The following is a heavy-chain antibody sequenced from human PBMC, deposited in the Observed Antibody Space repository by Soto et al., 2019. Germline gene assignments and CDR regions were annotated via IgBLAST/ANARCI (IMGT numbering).Heavy chain of an antibody. J-gene: IGHJ3*02. CDR3: ARPLYGSGPKGAFDI. CDR1: GGTFSSYT. CDR2: IIPILGIA. Sequence: QVQLVQSGAEVKKPGSSVKVSCKASGGTFSSYTISWVRQAPGQGLELMGRIIPILGIANYAQKFQGRVTITAAKSTGTAYMGLSSLRSEDTAVYYCARPLYGSGPKGAFDIWGQGTMVTVSS. D-gene: IGHD3-10*01. V-gene: IGHV1-69*02.